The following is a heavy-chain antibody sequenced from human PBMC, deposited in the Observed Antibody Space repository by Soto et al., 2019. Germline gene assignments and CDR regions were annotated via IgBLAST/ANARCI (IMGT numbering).Heavy chain of an antibody. J-gene: IGHJ6*02. CDR3: ARDSYYYDSSGYWGYYYYGMDV. CDR1: GFTFSSYA. V-gene: IGHV3-30-3*01. CDR2: ISYDVSNK. Sequence: GGSLRLSCAASGFTFSSYAMSWVRQAPGKGLEWVSFISYDVSNKYYADSVKGRFTISRDNSKNTLYLQMNSLRAEDTAVYYCARDSYYYDSSGYWGYYYYGMDVWGQGTTVTVSS. D-gene: IGHD3-22*01.